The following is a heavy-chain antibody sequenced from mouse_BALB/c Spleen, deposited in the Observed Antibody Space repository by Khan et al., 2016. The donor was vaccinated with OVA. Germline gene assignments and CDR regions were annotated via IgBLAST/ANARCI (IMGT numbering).Heavy chain of an antibody. CDR1: GYSFTGYF. D-gene: IGHD1-1*01. V-gene: IGHV1-20*02. Sequence: VQLKQSGPELVKPGASVKISCKASGYSFTGYFMNWVMQSHGKSLEWIGRINPHIGETFYNQKFKDKATLTVDKSSSTAHMELRSLASEDSAVYYGSRIYGSDFDYWGQGTTLTVSS. CDR3: SRIYGSDFDY. J-gene: IGHJ2*01. CDR2: INPHIGET.